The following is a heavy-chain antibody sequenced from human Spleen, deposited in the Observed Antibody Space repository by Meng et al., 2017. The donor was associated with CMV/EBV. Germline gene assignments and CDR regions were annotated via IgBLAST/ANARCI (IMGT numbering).Heavy chain of an antibody. CDR3: ARQGKHSTSGRLYYYYGMDV. Sequence: ASVKVSCKASGYTFTSYGISWMRQAPGQGLEWMGWISSYNGNTNYAQKLQGRVTMTTDTSTSTAYMELRSLRSDDTAVYYCARQGKHSTSGRLYYYYGMDVWGQGTTVTVSS. CDR2: ISSYNGNT. CDR1: GYTFTSYG. J-gene: IGHJ6*02. D-gene: IGHD6-6*01. V-gene: IGHV1-18*01.